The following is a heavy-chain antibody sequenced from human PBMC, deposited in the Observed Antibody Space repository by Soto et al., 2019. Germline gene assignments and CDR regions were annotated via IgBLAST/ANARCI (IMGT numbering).Heavy chain of an antibody. CDR2: ISNSSSYI. J-gene: IGHJ6*03. CDR3: AREGYCSGGSCSPHYYYYMDV. V-gene: IGHV3-21*01. D-gene: IGHD2-15*01. Sequence: GGSLRLSCAASGFTFSSYSMNWVRQAPGKGLEWVSSISNSSSYIYYADSVKGRFTISRDNAKNSLYLQMNSLRAEDTAVYYCAREGYCSGGSCSPHYYYYMDVWGKGTTVTVSS. CDR1: GFTFSSYS.